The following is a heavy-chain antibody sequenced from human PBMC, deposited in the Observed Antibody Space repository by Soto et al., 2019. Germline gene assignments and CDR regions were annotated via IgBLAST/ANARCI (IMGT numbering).Heavy chain of an antibody. CDR2: ISGSGGAT. CDR1: GFTFSSYA. V-gene: IGHV3-23*01. CDR3: AKADDFWSGSDWFDP. J-gene: IGHJ5*02. Sequence: GGSLRLSCAASGFTFSSYAMNWVRQAPGKGLEWVSGISGSGGATYYADSVMGRFTISRDNSKNTLYLQMSSLRAEDTAVYYCAKADDFWSGSDWFDPWGQGTLVTVSS. D-gene: IGHD3-3*01.